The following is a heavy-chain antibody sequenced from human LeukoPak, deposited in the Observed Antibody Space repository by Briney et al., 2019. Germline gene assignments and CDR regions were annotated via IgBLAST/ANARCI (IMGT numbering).Heavy chain of an antibody. J-gene: IGHJ4*02. D-gene: IGHD3-10*01. CDR3: ARVAESGYGSGSFLDY. CDR2: IYYSGST. CDR1: GGSISSGGYY. V-gene: IGHV4-31*03. Sequence: SQTLSLTCTVSGGSISSGGYYWSWIREPPGKGLEWMGYIYYSGSTYYNPSLKSRVTISVDTSKNQFSLKLSSVTAADTAVYYCARVAESGYGSGSFLDYWGQGTLVTVSS.